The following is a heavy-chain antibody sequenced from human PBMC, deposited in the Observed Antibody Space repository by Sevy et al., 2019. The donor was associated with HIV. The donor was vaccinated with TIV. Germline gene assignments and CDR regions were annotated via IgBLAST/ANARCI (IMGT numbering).Heavy chain of an antibody. V-gene: IGHV3-49*04. CDR2: LKSKADGGSV. CDR1: GFTFGDYA. Sequence: GGSLRLSCTTSGFTFGDYAMNWVRQAPGKGLEWVAFLKSKADGGSVDHAASVKGRFTISRDDSKSIAYLQMNDLTTEDTGVYYCTRWKGLQSIFDYWGQGALVTVSS. J-gene: IGHJ4*02. D-gene: IGHD1-1*01. CDR3: TRWKGLQSIFDY.